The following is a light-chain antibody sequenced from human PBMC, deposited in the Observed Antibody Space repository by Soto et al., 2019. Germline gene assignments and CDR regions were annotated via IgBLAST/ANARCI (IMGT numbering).Light chain of an antibody. Sequence: EIVMTQSPATLSVSPGERATLSCRASQSVSRNLAWYQQRPGQAPRLLIYGASNRATGIPDRFSGSGSGTDFTLTISSLEPEDFAVYYCQQRSNWPPITFGQGTRLEIK. J-gene: IGKJ5*01. CDR1: QSVSRN. CDR3: QQRSNWPPIT. CDR2: GAS. V-gene: IGKV3-11*01.